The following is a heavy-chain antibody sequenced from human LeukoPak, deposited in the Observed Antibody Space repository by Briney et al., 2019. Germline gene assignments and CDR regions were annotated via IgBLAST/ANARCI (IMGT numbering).Heavy chain of an antibody. J-gene: IGHJ4*02. D-gene: IGHD3/OR15-3a*01. Sequence: SETLSLTCTVSGGSISSSSYYWGWIRQPPGKGLEWIGTIYYSGSAYYNPSLKSRVTISVDTSKNQFSLRLSSVTATDTAVYYCARQTGSGLFILPGGQGTLVTVSS. CDR3: ARQTGSGLFILP. V-gene: IGHV4-39*01. CDR2: IYYSGSA. CDR1: GGSISSSSYY.